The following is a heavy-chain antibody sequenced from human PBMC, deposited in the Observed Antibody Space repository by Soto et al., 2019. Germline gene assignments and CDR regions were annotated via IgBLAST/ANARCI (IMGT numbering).Heavy chain of an antibody. D-gene: IGHD1-26*01. Sequence: VAVMSSGGSHTYYADSVKGRFTISRDNSKNTLYLQMNSLRAEDTAVYYCASLYSGSYYFDYWGQGTLVTVSS. CDR2: MSSGGSHT. CDR3: ASLYSGSYYFDY. V-gene: IGHV3-30-3*01. J-gene: IGHJ4*02.